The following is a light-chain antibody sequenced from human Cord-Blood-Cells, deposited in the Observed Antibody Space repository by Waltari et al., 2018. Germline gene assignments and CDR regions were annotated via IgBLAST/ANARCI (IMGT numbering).Light chain of an antibody. J-gene: IGKJ4*01. CDR1: QSVSSN. V-gene: IGKV3-15*01. Sequence: EIVMTQSPATLSVSPGERATLSCRASQSVSSNLAWYQQKPGQAPRRLIYGASTRATVIPARFSGSGSGTEFTLTISSLQSEDFAVYYCQQYNNWLTFGGGTKVEIK. CDR3: QQYNNWLT. CDR2: GAS.